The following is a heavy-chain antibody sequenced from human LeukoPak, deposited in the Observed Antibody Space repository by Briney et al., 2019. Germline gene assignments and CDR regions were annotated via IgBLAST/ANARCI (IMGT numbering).Heavy chain of an antibody. V-gene: IGHV3-23*01. CDR2: ISGSGGST. J-gene: IGHJ4*02. CDR3: AKDQAGATDRNFDY. CDR1: GFTFSSYA. D-gene: IGHD1-26*01. Sequence: GGSLRLSCAASGFTFSSYAISWVRQAPGKGLEWVSAISGSGGSTYYADSVKGRFTISRDNSKNTLYLQMNSLRAEDTAVYYCAKDQAGATDRNFDYWGQGTLVTVSS.